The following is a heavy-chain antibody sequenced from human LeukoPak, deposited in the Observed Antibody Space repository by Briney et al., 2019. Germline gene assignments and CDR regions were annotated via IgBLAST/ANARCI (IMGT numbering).Heavy chain of an antibody. V-gene: IGHV1-69*13. D-gene: IGHD3-22*01. CDR1: GGTFSSYA. CDR2: IIPIFGTA. CDR3: ASGTMRYNWFDP. Sequence: SVKVSCKASGGTFSSYAISWVRQAPGQGLEWMGGIIPIFGTANYAQKFQGRVTITADESTSTAYMELSSLRSDDTAVYYCASGTMRYNWFDPWGQGTLVTVSS. J-gene: IGHJ5*02.